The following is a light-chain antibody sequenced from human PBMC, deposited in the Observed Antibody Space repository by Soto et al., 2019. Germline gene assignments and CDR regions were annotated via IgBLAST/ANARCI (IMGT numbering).Light chain of an antibody. CDR1: QGISSY. CDR2: AAS. V-gene: IGKV1-8*01. Sequence: AIRMTRSPSSLSASKEDRVTITCRASQGISSYLAWYKQKPGKAPKLLIYAASTLQSGVPSRFSGSGSGTDFTLTISCLQSEDFATYYCQQYYSYPCTFGPGTKVDIK. CDR3: QQYYSYPCT. J-gene: IGKJ3*01.